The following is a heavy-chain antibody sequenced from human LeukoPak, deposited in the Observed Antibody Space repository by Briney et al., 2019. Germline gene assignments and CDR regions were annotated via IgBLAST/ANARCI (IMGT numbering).Heavy chain of an antibody. CDR3: ARVSSISPRGLSLDP. D-gene: IGHD3-3*02. J-gene: IGHJ5*02. CDR2: INAGNGNT. Sequence: GASVKVSCKASGYTFTSFDINWVRQAPGQRLEWMGWINAGNGNTKYSQKFQGRVTITRDTSASTAYMELSSLRSDDTAVYYCARVSSISPRGLSLDPWGQGTLVTVSS. CDR1: GYTFTSFD. V-gene: IGHV1-3*01.